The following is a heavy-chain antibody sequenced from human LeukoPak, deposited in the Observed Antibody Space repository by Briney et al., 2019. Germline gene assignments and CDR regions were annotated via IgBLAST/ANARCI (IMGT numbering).Heavy chain of an antibody. CDR3: AKGKDDSSGWYFFY. CDR2: ISGSGGST. CDR1: GFTFSSYA. V-gene: IGHV3-23*01. Sequence: GGSLRLSCAASGFTFSSYAMNWVRQAPGKGLEWVSAISGSGGSTYYADSVKGRFTISRDNSKNTLYLQMNGLRAEGTAVYYCAKGKDDSSGWYFFYWGQGTLVTVSS. J-gene: IGHJ4*02. D-gene: IGHD6-19*01.